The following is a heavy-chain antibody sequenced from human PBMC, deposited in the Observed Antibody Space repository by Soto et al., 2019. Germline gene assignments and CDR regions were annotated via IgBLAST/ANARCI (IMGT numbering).Heavy chain of an antibody. CDR2: INPNSGGT. V-gene: IGHV1-2*02. CDR3: ASPLSSWYEDYYYGMDV. J-gene: IGHJ6*02. D-gene: IGHD6-13*01. Sequence: ASVKVSCKASGYTFTGYYMHWVRQAPGQGLEWMGWINPNSGGTNYAQKFQGRVTMTRDTSISTAYMELSRLRSDDTAVYYCASPLSSWYEDYYYGMDVWGQGTTGTVSS. CDR1: GYTFTGYY.